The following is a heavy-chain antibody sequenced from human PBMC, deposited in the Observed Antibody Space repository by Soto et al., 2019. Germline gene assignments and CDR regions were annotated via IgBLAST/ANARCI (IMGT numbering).Heavy chain of an antibody. CDR3: VSPQQRRYDDSSGSKLTPLAFYI. Sequence: QVQLVQSGAEVKKPGSSVKVSCKASGGTFSSYAISWVRQAPGQGLEWMGGIIPIFGTANYAQKFQGRVTITADESTSPAYMELSSLRSEDTAVYYCVSPQQRRYDDSSGSKLTPLAFYIWGQGTMVTVSS. CDR2: IIPIFGTA. CDR1: GGTFSSYA. V-gene: IGHV1-69*01. D-gene: IGHD3-22*01. J-gene: IGHJ3*02.